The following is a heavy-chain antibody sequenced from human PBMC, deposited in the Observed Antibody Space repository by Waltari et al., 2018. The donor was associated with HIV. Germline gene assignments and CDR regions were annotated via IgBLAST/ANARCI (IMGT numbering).Heavy chain of an antibody. CDR2: IYYTGST. CDR1: GGSISSSSYY. J-gene: IGHJ5*02. Sequence: QLQLQESGPGLVKPSETLSLTCSVSGGSISSSSYYWGWIRQPPGKGLDWIGSIYYTGSTYYNPSLKSRVTIAVDTSKNQFSLKLSSVTAADTAVYYCASEYTIPDRFDPWGQGTLVTVSS. D-gene: IGHD6-6*01. V-gene: IGHV4-39*01. CDR3: ASEYTIPDRFDP.